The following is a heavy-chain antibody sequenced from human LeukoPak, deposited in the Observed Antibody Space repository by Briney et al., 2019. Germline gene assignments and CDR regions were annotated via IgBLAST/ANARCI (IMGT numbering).Heavy chain of an antibody. CDR3: ANCYDSSGFFAY. J-gene: IGHJ4*02. CDR1: GYTFTNSG. Sequence: ASVKVSCKASGYTFTNSGMNWVRQAPGQGLEWLGWINTNTGNPTYAQGFTGRFVFSLDTSVSTAYLQISSLKAEDSAIYFCANCYDSSGFFAYWGQGTLVTVSS. D-gene: IGHD3-22*01. V-gene: IGHV7-4-1*02. CDR2: INTNTGNP.